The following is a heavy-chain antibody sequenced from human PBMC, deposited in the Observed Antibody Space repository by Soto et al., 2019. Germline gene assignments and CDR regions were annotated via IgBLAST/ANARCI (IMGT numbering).Heavy chain of an antibody. V-gene: IGHV1-18*01. CDR1: GYTFTRYG. CDR3: TRVDVYVTPSPQDV. J-gene: IGHJ6*02. CDR2: INTYNGNT. Sequence: QVQLVQSGAEVKNPGASVKVSCKASGYTFTRYGIGWARQAPGQGLEWMGWINTYNGNTNYAQNVQGRVTLTTDTSPSTADMELRSLRSNDTAIYYCTRVDVYVTPSPQDVWGQGTPVIVSS. D-gene: IGHD3-16*01.